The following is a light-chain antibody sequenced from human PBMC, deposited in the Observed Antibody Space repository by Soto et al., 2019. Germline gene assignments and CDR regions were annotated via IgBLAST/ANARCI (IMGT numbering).Light chain of an antibody. CDR3: QQLNDWPPCT. J-gene: IGKJ1*01. CDR1: QGISSN. Sequence: QLTQSPSSLSASVGDRVTITCRASQGISSNLAWYQQKPGRAPKLLIFGASTLQSGIPSRFSGSGSGTDFTLTISSLQSEDFATYFCQQLNDWPPCTFGQGTKLEIK. CDR2: GAS. V-gene: IGKV1-9*01.